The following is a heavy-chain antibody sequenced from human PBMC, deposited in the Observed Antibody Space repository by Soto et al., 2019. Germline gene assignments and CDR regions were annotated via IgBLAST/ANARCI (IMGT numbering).Heavy chain of an antibody. CDR2: ISGSGGST. D-gene: IGHD3-10*01. J-gene: IGHJ4*02. CDR3: AKSSAGPLYYYGSGSYFVY. CDR1: GFTFSSYA. Sequence: EVQLLESGGGLVQPGGSLRLSCAASGFTFSSYAMSWVRQAPGKGLEWVSAISGSGGSTYYADSVKGRFTISRDNSKNTLYLQMNSLRAEDTAVYYCAKSSAGPLYYYGSGSYFVYWGQGTLVTVSS. V-gene: IGHV3-23*01.